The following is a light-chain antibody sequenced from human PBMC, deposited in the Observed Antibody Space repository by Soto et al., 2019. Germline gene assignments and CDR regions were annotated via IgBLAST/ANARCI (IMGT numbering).Light chain of an antibody. CDR3: HQYGTSPRT. J-gene: IGKJ1*01. CDR2: GAS. CDR1: QRVTNSY. V-gene: IGKV3-20*01. Sequence: EIVLSQSPDTLSLSPVERATLSCRASQRVTNSYLAWYQQKPGQAPRLLIFGASSRATGIPDRFSGSGSGTDFTLTISSLEPEDFALYFCHQYGTSPRTFGPGTKVEF.